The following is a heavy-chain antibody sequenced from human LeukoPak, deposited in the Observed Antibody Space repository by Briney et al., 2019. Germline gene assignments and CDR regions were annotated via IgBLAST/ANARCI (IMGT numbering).Heavy chain of an antibody. CDR3: ARGRGGVRRWLYYFDY. D-gene: IGHD5-24*01. CDR1: GFTVSSNY. J-gene: IGHJ4*02. CDR2: IYSGGST. Sequence: GGSLRLSCAASGFTVSSNYMSWVRQAPGKGLEWVSIIYSGGSTFYADSVKGRFTISRDNSKNTLYLQMNSLRAEDTALYYCARGRGGVRRWLYYFDYWGQGTLVTVSS. V-gene: IGHV3-53*01.